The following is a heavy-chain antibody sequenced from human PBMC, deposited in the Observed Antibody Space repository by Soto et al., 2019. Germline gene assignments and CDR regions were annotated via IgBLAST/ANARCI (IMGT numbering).Heavy chain of an antibody. CDR2: IYYSGST. D-gene: IGHD4-4*01. J-gene: IGHJ6*03. CDR3: ARLRYSTVMHYYYMDV. Sequence: SETLSLTCTVSGGSISSYYWSWIRQPPGKGLEWIGYIYYSGSTNYNPSLKSRVTISVDTSKNQFSLKLSSLTAADTAVYYCARLRYSTVMHYYYMDVWGKGTTVTVSS. V-gene: IGHV4-59*08. CDR1: GGSISSYY.